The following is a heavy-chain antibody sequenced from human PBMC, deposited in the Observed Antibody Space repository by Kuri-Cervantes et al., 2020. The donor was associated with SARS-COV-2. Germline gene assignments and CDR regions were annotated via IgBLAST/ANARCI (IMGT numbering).Heavy chain of an antibody. Sequence: SETLCLTCAVYGGSFSGYYWSWIRQPPGKGLEWIGEINHSGSTNYNPSLKSRVTISVDTSKNQFSLKLSSVTAADTAVYYCARDSPNYAVRDYYYYYGMDVWGQGTTVTVSS. V-gene: IGHV4-34*01. J-gene: IGHJ6*02. CDR3: ARDSPNYAVRDYYYYYGMDV. CDR2: INHSGST. D-gene: IGHD4/OR15-4a*01. CDR1: GGSFSGYY.